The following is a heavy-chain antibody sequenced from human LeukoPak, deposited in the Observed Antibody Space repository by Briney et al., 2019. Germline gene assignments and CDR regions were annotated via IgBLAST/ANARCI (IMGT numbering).Heavy chain of an antibody. J-gene: IGHJ4*02. CDR1: RYSISSGYY. Sequence: PSETLSLTCTVSRYSISSGYYWAWIRQPPGKGLEWISSIYHSGSTYYNPSLKSRVTISVDTSTNHFSLKLTSVTAADTAVYYCATWNIDDFGDFGLVYWGQGTLVTVSS. CDR3: ATWNIDDFGDFGLVY. CDR2: IYHSGST. V-gene: IGHV4-38-2*02. D-gene: IGHD4-17*01.